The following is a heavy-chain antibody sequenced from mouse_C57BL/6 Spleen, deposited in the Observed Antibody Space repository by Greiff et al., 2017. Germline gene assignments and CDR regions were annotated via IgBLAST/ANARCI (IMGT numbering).Heavy chain of an antibody. CDR2: IDPSDSYT. CDR1: GYTFTSYW. V-gene: IGHV1-69*01. Sequence: QVQLKQPGAELVMPGASVKLSCKASGYTFTSYWMHWVKQRPGQGLEWIGEIDPSDSYTNYNQKFKGKSTLTVDKSSSTAYMQLSSLTSEDSAVYYCARGRWLLRYYAMGYWGQGTSVTVSS. J-gene: IGHJ4*01. CDR3: ARGRWLLRYYAMGY. D-gene: IGHD2-3*01.